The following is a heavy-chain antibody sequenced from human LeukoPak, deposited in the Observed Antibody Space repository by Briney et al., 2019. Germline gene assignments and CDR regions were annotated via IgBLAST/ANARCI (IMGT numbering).Heavy chain of an antibody. CDR3: ARDHGYFGMDV. CDR2: TSYSGNT. V-gene: IGHV4-59*01. CDR1: GGSIGNYY. Sequence: SETLSLTCIVSGGSIGNYYWNWIRQPPGKGLEWIGYTSYSGNTIYNPSLKSRVTISIDPFKNQLSLKVTSVTAADTAVYYCARDHGYFGMDVWGQGTTVTVSS. J-gene: IGHJ6*02.